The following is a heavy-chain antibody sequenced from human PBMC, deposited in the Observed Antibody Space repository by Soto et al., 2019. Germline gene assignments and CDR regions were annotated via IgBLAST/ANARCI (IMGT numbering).Heavy chain of an antibody. V-gene: IGHV1-69*01. CDR2: IIPIFGTA. Sequence: QVQLVQSGAEGKKPGSSVKVSCKASGGTFSSYSINWVRQAPGQGLEWMGEIIPIFGTANYAQKFQGRVTITADEATSTAYRELSSLRSEDTAVYYCARDGGRHSGGIDYWGQGTLVTVSS. CDR1: GGTFSSYS. J-gene: IGHJ4*02. D-gene: IGHD1-26*01. CDR3: ARDGGRHSGGIDY.